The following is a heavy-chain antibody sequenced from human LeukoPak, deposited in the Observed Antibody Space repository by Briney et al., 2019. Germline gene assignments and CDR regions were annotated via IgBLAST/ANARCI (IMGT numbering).Heavy chain of an antibody. CDR3: ARVSRGWPPHYGMDV. V-gene: IGHV4-59*01. J-gene: IGHJ6*02. CDR1: GGSISSYY. Sequence: SETLSLTCTVSGGSISSYYWSWIRQPPGKGLEWIGYIYYSGSTNYNPSLKSRVTISVDTSKNQFSLKLSSVTAADTAVYYCARVSRGWPPHYGMDVWGQGTTVTVSS. CDR2: IYYSGST. D-gene: IGHD6-19*01.